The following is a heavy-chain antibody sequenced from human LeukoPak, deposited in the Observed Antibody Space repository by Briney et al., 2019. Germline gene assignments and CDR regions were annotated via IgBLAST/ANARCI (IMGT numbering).Heavy chain of an antibody. Sequence: GGSLRLSCAASGFTFSGYWMSWVRQAPGKGLEWVANIEQDGSEKYYVDSVKGRFTISRDNAKNSLYLQMNSLRAEDTAVYYCARGIAVAGPYDYWGQGTLVTVSS. J-gene: IGHJ4*02. CDR3: ARGIAVAGPYDY. CDR2: IEQDGSEK. CDR1: GFTFSGYW. D-gene: IGHD6-19*01. V-gene: IGHV3-7*03.